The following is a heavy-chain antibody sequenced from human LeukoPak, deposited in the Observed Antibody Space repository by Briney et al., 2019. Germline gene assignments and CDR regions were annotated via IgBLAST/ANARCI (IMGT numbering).Heavy chain of an antibody. CDR2: IYYSGST. CDR3: ARLGVRTVYFDY. D-gene: IGHD3-10*01. Sequence: PGGSLRLSCAASGFTFSSYAMSWVRQAPGKGLEWIGSIYYSGSTYYNPSLKSRVTISVDTSKNQFSLKLSSVTAADTAVYYCARLGVRTVYFDYWGQGTLVTVSS. CDR1: GFTFSSYA. V-gene: IGHV4-39*01. J-gene: IGHJ4*02.